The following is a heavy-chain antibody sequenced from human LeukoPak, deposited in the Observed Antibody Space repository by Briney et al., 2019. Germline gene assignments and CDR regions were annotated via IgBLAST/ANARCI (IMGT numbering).Heavy chain of an antibody. CDR3: ARKAYCGGDCYSEAYYYYGMDV. CDR2: IVPIIGRA. D-gene: IGHD2-21*02. Sequence: SVTVSCKASGGTFSNYAFSWVRQAPGQGLEWMGAIVPIIGRANYAQRFQGRVTIIADESTSTVYMELSSLRSEDTAVYYCARKAYCGGDCYSEAYYYYGMDVWGQGTTVTVSS. V-gene: IGHV1-69*13. CDR1: GGTFSNYA. J-gene: IGHJ6*02.